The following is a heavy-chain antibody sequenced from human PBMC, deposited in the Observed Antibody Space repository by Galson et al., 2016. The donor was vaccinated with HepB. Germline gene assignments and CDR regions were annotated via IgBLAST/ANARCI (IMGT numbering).Heavy chain of an antibody. J-gene: IGHJ4*02. CDR3: ARSSAGLQYYYDIRGYSSHPFDY. Sequence: SVKVSCKAAGGTFSTYVISWVRQAPGQGLEWMGGIIPMFGTVNYAHKLQGRVTITADKSTSTVYMELSSLRSEDTAIYYCARSSAGLQYYYDIRGYSSHPFDYWGQGTLVTVSS. V-gene: IGHV1-69*06. D-gene: IGHD3-22*01. CDR2: IIPMFGTV. CDR1: GGTFSTYV.